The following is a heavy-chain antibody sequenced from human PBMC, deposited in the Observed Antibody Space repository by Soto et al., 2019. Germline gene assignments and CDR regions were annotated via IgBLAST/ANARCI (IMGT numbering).Heavy chain of an antibody. D-gene: IGHD1-1*01. V-gene: IGHV1-18*01. Sequence: AASVKVSCKASAYPFTSYGISWVRQAPGQGLEWMGWISAYSGNTNYAQKLQGRVTMTTDTSTTTAYMELRSLRSDDTAVYYCAKLERIEDAFDIWGQGTMVTVSS. CDR2: ISAYSGNT. CDR3: AKLERIEDAFDI. CDR1: AYPFTSYG. J-gene: IGHJ3*02.